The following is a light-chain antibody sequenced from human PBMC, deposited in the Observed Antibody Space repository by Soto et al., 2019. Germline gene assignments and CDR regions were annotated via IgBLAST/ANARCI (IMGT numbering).Light chain of an antibody. V-gene: IGLV1-47*01. Sequence: QAVVTQPPSASGTPGQRVTISCSGSSSNIGSNYVYWYQQLPGTAPKLLIYKNNQPPSGVPARFSGSKSGTSASLAISGLRSEDEADYYCSAWDDSLSGPVFGGGTKVTVL. CDR3: SAWDDSLSGPV. CDR1: SSNIGSNY. J-gene: IGLJ3*02. CDR2: KNN.